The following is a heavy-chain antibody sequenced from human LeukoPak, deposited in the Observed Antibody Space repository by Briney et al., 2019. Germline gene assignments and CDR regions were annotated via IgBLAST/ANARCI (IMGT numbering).Heavy chain of an antibody. CDR1: GFTFSDHW. CDR2: IKEDGSAK. D-gene: IGHD3-10*02. Sequence: GGSLRLSCVASGFTFSDHWMGWVRQAPGKGLEWVANIKEDGSAKFYADSVKGRFTISRDNAKNSVFLQMNSLTHDDTAVYYCARAVDVADYWGQGTLVTVSS. J-gene: IGHJ4*02. CDR3: ARAVDVADY. V-gene: IGHV3-7*01.